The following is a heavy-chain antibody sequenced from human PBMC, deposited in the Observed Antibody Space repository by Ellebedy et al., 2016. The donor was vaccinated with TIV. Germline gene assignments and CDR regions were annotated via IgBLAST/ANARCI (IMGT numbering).Heavy chain of an antibody. CDR3: ARRASYGDYAVQVNPVFDP. V-gene: IGHV3-7*01. D-gene: IGHD4-17*01. CDR2: IRQEGDEI. Sequence: GESLKISCAASGFNFRSYWMTWVRQAPGKGLEWVAKIRQEGDEIYYVESVKGRFTISRDNAKNSLFLQMNSLRVEDTAVYYCARRASYGDYAVQVNPVFDPWGQGTLVTVAS. CDR1: GFNFRSYW. J-gene: IGHJ5*02.